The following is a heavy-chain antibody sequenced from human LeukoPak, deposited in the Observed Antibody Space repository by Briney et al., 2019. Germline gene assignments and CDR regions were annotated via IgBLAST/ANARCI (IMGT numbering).Heavy chain of an antibody. V-gene: IGHV4-34*01. J-gene: IGHJ4*02. Sequence: SETLSLTCAVYDRSFSGYYWSWIRQPPGKGLEWIGEIKHSGSTSYNPSLKRRVTICVDTSKNQFSLKLSSVTAADTAVYYCARLSRDVVVPAAQDYWGQGTLVTVSS. CDR2: IKHSGST. CDR1: DRSFSGYY. CDR3: ARLSRDVVVPAAQDY. D-gene: IGHD2-2*01.